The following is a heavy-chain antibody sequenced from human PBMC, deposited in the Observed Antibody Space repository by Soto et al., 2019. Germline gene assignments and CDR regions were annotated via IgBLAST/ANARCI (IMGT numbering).Heavy chain of an antibody. Sequence: ASVKVSCKASGGTFSSYAISWVRQAPGQGLEWMGGIIPIFGTANYAQKFQGRVTITADESTSTAYMELSRLRSEEKAVYYCARGYCTNGVCYTPLNYYYGMDVWGQGTTVTVSS. CDR2: IIPIFGTA. D-gene: IGHD2-8*01. CDR1: GGTFSSYA. CDR3: ARGYCTNGVCYTPLNYYYGMDV. J-gene: IGHJ6*02. V-gene: IGHV1-69*13.